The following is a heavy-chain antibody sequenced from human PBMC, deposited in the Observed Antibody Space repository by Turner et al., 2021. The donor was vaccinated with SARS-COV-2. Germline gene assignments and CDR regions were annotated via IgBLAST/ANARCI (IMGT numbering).Heavy chain of an antibody. CDR2: IWNDGSQK. V-gene: IGHV3-33*08. CDR1: GISFSSHG. D-gene: IGHD3-22*01. J-gene: IGHJ3*02. CDR3: ARLDDSGHWGAFDI. Sequence: QVQLVGSGGGVVEPGRSLSLSCAASGISFSSHGMHWVRQAPGKGLEWVAVIWNDGSQKYYADSVKGRFTISRDNSKNMVYLQMNSLRAEDTAVYYCARLDDSGHWGAFDIWGQGTMVTVSS.